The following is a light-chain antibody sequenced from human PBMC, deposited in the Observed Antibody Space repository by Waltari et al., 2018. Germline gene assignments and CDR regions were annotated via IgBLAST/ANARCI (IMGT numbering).Light chain of an antibody. V-gene: IGKV2-40*01. Sequence: VVLTQTPLSLPVTLGEPASLSCPSCQSLVDRADGNTYLDWFLHKPGQSPQRLIFMVSHRASGVPDRFSGSGSGSDFTLQISRVEADDVGIYYCMQRMEFPLTFGGGTKVEIK. CDR1: QSLVDRADGNTY. J-gene: IGKJ4*01. CDR3: MQRMEFPLT. CDR2: MVS.